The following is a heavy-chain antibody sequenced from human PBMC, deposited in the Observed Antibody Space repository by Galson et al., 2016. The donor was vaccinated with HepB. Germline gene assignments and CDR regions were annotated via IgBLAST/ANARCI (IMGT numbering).Heavy chain of an antibody. CDR3: ARGGDFWSGYAFDN. CDR1: GGTFSKYA. CDR2: ISPIIGTT. Sequence: VKVSCKASGGTFSKYAINWVRQAPGQGLEWMGGISPIIGTTNYAQKFQGRVTVTADESTSTAYMELYSLTSEDTAVYYCARGGDFWSGYAFDNWGQGTLVTVSS. J-gene: IGHJ4*02. D-gene: IGHD3-3*01. V-gene: IGHV1-69*13.